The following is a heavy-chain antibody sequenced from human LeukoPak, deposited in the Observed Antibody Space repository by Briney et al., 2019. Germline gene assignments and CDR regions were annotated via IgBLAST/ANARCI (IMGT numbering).Heavy chain of an antibody. J-gene: IGHJ4*02. Sequence: PSETPSLTCTVSGGSISSSSYYWGWIRQPPGKGLEWIGSFYYSGGTYYNPSLESRVTISVDTSKNQYSLKLSSVAAADTAVYYCVRRTIAVSKDAFDYWGQGTLVTVSS. V-gene: IGHV4-39*01. D-gene: IGHD6-19*01. CDR2: FYYSGGT. CDR1: GGSISSSSYY. CDR3: VRRTIAVSKDAFDY.